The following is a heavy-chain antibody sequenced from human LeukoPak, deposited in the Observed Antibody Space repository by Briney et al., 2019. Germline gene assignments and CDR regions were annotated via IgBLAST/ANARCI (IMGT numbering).Heavy chain of an antibody. V-gene: IGHV3-23*01. J-gene: IGHJ4*02. D-gene: IGHD1-26*01. CDR3: AKDPARWEPRGFDY. CDR1: GFTFSSYA. CDR2: ISGSGGST. Sequence: GGSLRLSCAASGFTFSSYAMSWVRQAPGKGLEWVSAISGSGGSTYYADSVKGRFTISRDNSRNTLYLQMNSLRGEDTTMYYCAKDPARWEPRGFDYWGQGTLVTVSS.